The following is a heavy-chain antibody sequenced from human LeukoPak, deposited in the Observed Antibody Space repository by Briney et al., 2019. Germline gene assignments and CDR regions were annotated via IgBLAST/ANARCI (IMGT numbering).Heavy chain of an antibody. CDR1: GGSVSGYY. D-gene: IGHD2-15*01. Sequence: SETLSLTCAVSGGSVSGYYWSWIRQPPGMGLEWISYMYYSGSTNYNPSLKSRVTISLDTSNNQFSLMLNSVTAADTAIYYCARVRWWTPWDSVWGQGTLVTVSS. CDR3: ARVRWWTPWDSV. V-gene: IGHV4-59*02. J-gene: IGHJ4*02. CDR2: MYYSGST.